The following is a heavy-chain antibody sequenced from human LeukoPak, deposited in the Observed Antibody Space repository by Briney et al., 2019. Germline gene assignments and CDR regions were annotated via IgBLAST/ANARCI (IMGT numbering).Heavy chain of an antibody. V-gene: IGHV4-59*01. CDR2: IYNSGST. Sequence: SETLSLTCTVSGDSFSYFYWSWIRQPPGKGLEWIGYIYNSGSTNYNPSLKSRVTISLDTSKNQFSLKLSSVTAADTAVYYCARGVVAAAGRTFDFWGQGTLVTVSP. J-gene: IGHJ4*02. CDR1: GDSFSYFY. D-gene: IGHD6-13*01. CDR3: ARGVVAAAGRTFDF.